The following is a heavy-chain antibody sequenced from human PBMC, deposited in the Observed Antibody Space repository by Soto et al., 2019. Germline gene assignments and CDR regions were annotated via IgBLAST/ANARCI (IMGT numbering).Heavy chain of an antibody. CDR2: IRSKAYGGTT. V-gene: IGHV3-49*03. CDR3: TRAYIVVVVAATAFDI. CDR1: GFTFGDYA. D-gene: IGHD2-15*01. Sequence: GESLKISCTASGFTFGDYAMSWFRQAPGKGLEWVGFIRSKAYGGTTEYAASVKGRFTISRDDSKSIAHLQMNSLKTEDTAVYYCTRAYIVVVVAATAFDIWGQGTMVTVSS. J-gene: IGHJ3*02.